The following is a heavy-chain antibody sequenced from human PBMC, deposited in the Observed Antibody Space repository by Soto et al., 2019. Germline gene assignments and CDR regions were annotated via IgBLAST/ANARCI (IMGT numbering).Heavy chain of an antibody. CDR1: GFTFSSYA. J-gene: IGHJ6*03. D-gene: IGHD5-18*01. Sequence: EVQLLESGGGLVQPGGSLRLSCAASGFTFSSYAMSWVRQAPGKGLEWVSGIRGGGGSTYYADSVKGRFTISRDNSKNTLYLQMNSLRAEDTALYYCAKALDTAIAMDVWGKGTTVTVSS. V-gene: IGHV3-23*01. CDR2: IRGGGGST. CDR3: AKALDTAIAMDV.